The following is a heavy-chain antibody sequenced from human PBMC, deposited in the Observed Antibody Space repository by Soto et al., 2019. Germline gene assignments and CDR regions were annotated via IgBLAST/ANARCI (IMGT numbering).Heavy chain of an antibody. CDR2: ISPNSGNI. CDR1: GYTFTRNG. V-gene: IGHV1-18*01. Sequence: QVHLVQSGAEVKKPGASVNVSCKTSGYTFTRNGISWVRQAPGQGLEWMGWISPNSGNIKYAQKLQGRVIMTTDTSTSTAYMERRSLRSDDTAVYYCVKDRDSNSWPSRDVWGPGTTVTGSS. J-gene: IGHJ6*02. CDR3: VKDRDSNSWPSRDV. D-gene: IGHD3-22*01.